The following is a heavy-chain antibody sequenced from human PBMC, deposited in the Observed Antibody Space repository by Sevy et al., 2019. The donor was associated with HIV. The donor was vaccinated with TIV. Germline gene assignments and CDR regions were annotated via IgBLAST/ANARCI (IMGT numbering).Heavy chain of an antibody. Sequence: ASVKVSCKASGGSFSNFPVSWVLQAPGQGLEWMGMIISKFGTTDYAQKFQGRVTITADESTTTAYMELTSLRSEDTAVYYCAREIPDYVSGYYSVDAFDVWGQWTKVTVSS. V-gene: IGHV1-69*13. J-gene: IGHJ3*01. CDR3: AREIPDYVSGYYSVDAFDV. CDR2: IISKFGTT. CDR1: GGSFSNFP. D-gene: IGHD3-22*01.